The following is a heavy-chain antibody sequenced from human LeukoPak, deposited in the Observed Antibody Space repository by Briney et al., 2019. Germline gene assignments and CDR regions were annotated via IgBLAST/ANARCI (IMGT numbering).Heavy chain of an antibody. CDR2: IYHSGST. CDR3: ARVVQSTDSSGFYLPEYFQH. J-gene: IGHJ1*01. V-gene: IGHV4-38-2*02. Sequence: SETLSLTCTVSGYSISSGYHWGWIRQPPGKGLEWIGSIYHSGSTYYNPSLKSRVTISVDTSKNQFSLKLSSVTAVDTAVYYCARVVQSTDSSGFYLPEYFQHWGQGTLVTVSS. CDR1: GYSISSGYH. D-gene: IGHD3-22*01.